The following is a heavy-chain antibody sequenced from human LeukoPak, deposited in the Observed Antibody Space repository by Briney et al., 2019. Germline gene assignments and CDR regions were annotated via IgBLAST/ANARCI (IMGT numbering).Heavy chain of an antibody. CDR3: ARTSSSWYNSFDY. D-gene: IGHD6-13*01. V-gene: IGHV1-2*02. Sequence: ASVKVSCKSSAYTFTGYYMHWVRQAPGQGLGWMGWINPNSGGTNYAQKFQGRVNMTRDTSISTAYMELRRLRSDDTAVYYCARTSSSWYNSFDYWGKGTLVTVSS. CDR2: INPNSGGT. CDR1: AYTFTGYY. J-gene: IGHJ4*02.